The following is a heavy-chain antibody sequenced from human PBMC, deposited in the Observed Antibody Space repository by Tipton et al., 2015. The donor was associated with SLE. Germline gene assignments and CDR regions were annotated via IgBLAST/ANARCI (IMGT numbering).Heavy chain of an antibody. V-gene: IGHV4-34*01. J-gene: IGHJ1*01. CDR1: GGSFSGYY. CDR3: ARGYSGSYLGLAEYFQH. CDR2: INHSGST. Sequence: TLSLTCTVSGGSFSGYYWSWIRQPPGKGLEWIGEINHSGSTNYNPSLKSRVTISVDTSKNQFSLKLSSVTAADTAVYYCARGYSGSYLGLAEYFQHWGQGTLVTVSS. D-gene: IGHD1-26*01.